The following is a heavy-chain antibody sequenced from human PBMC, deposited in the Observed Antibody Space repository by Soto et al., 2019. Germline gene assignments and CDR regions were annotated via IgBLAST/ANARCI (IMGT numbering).Heavy chain of an antibody. D-gene: IGHD2-2*01. CDR1: GVSISNAAYS. CDR3: ARERDGYALFDS. CDR2: IYPRGMP. V-gene: IGHV4-30-2*01. Sequence: QLQLQESGSGLVTPSHTLSLTCTVAGVSISNAAYSWSWIRQPPGKGLEWIGYIYPRGMPVYNPTPRSEVTMSVYRSMDHFSLNLTSVYSGDTAVYYCARERDGYALFDSWGQGTLVTVSS. J-gene: IGHJ4*02.